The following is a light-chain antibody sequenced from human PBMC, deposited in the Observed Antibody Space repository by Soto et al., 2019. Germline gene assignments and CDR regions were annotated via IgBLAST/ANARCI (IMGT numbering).Light chain of an antibody. CDR3: QHYYTYPWT. CDR1: QDIRDY. Sequence: AIRMTQSPSSLSASTGDRVTITCRASQDIRDYLVWYQQKPGKAPKVLIHAASTLQGGVSSRFSGSRSGTDFTLTLNSLQPEDFATYYCQHYYTYPWTFGQGTKVEV. V-gene: IGKV1-8*01. CDR2: AAS. J-gene: IGKJ1*01.